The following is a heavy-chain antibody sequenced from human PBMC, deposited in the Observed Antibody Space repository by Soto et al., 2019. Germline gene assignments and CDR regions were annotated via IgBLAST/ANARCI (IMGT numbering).Heavy chain of an antibody. CDR3: TTGVDGYNPFDY. D-gene: IGHD5-12*01. CDR1: GFSFSDAW. V-gene: IGHV3-15*07. CDR2: IKSKAHGETA. Sequence: EAQLVESGGGLVEPGGSLRVSCAASGFSFSDAWMIWFRQAPGKGLEWVGRIKSKAHGETADYAAPVKGRFTISRDDSKNTVYLQMNSLKIEDTAVYYCTTGVDGYNPFDYWGQGTLVTVSS. J-gene: IGHJ4*02.